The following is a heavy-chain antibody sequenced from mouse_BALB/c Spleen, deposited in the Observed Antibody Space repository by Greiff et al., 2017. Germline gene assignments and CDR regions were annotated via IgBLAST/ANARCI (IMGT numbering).Heavy chain of an antibody. V-gene: IGHV2-6-7*01. CDR2: IWGDGST. Sequence: QVQLQQSGPGLAAPSQSLSITCTASGFSLTGYGVNWVRQPPGKGLEWLGMIWGDGSTDYNSALKSRLSIIKDNSKSQVFLKMNSLRTVDTARYYYAREGSRYCGDSYAYWGQGTLVTVSA. CDR3: AREGSRYCGDSYAY. D-gene: IGHD1-1*01. J-gene: IGHJ3*01. CDR1: GFSLTGYG.